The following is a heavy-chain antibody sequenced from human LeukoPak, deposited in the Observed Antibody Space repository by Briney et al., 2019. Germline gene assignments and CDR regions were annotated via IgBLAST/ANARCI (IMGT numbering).Heavy chain of an antibody. J-gene: IGHJ4*02. V-gene: IGHV4-39*01. D-gene: IGHD6-13*01. CDR2: IYYSGST. CDR1: GGSISSSSYY. Sequence: PSETLSLTCTVSGGSISSSSYYRGWIRQPPGKGLEWIGNIYYSGSTYYNPSLKSRITISVDTSKNQFSLKLSSVTAADTAVYHCARIAAAGTYYFDYWGQGTLVTVPS. CDR3: ARIAAAGTYYFDY.